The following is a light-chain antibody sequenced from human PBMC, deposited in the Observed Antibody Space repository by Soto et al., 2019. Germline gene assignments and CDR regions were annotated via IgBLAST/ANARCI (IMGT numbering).Light chain of an antibody. CDR3: AAWDDSLNGHVV. V-gene: IGLV1-44*01. CDR2: SNN. J-gene: IGLJ2*01. CDR1: SSNIGSNP. Sequence: QSVLTQPPSASGTPGQRVTISCSGSSSNIGSNPVNWYQQLPGTAPKLLIYSNNQRPSGVPDRFSGSESGTSASLAISGLQSEDEADHYCAAWDDSLNGHVVFGGGTKVTVL.